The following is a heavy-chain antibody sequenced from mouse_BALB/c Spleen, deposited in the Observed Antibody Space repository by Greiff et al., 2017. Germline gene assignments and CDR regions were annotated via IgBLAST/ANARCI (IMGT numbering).Heavy chain of an antibody. D-gene: IGHD1-1*01. J-gene: IGHJ4*01. CDR1: GYTFTSYY. CDR2: INPSNGGT. V-gene: IGHV1S81*02. Sequence: QVQLQQSGAELVKPGASVKLSCKASGYTFTSYYMYWVKQRPGQGLEWIGEINPSNGGTNFNEKFKSKATLTVDKSSSTAYMQLSSLTSEDSAVYYCTSLHYDYAMDYWGQGNAVTGAS. CDR3: TSLHYDYAMDY.